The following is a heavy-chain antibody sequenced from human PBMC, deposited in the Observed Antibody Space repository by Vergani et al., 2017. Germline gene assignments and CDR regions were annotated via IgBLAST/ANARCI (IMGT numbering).Heavy chain of an antibody. J-gene: IGHJ6*02. V-gene: IGHV1-18*01. CDR2: ISAYNGNT. CDR3: AGTFWDYGDYGVYYYGMDV. CDR1: GYTFTSYG. Sequence: QVQLVQSGAEVKKPGASVKVSCKASGYTFTSYGISWVRQAPGQGLEWMGWISAYNGNTNYAQKLQGRVTMTTDTSTSTAYMELRSLRSDDTAVYYCAGTFWDYGDYGVYYYGMDVWGQGTTVTVSS. D-gene: IGHD4-17*01.